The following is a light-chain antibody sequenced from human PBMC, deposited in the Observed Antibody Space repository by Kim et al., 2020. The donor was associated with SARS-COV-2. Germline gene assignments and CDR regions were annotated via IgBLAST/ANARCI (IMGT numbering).Light chain of an antibody. V-gene: IGKV1-5*03. J-gene: IGKJ1*01. CDR2: KVS. CDR3: QQYNVPWT. Sequence: IRSWLAWYQEKPGKAPKMLIYKVSDLASGVPSRFSGSGSGTEFTLTISSLQPDDFATYYCQQYNVPWTFGQGTKVDIK. CDR1: IRSW.